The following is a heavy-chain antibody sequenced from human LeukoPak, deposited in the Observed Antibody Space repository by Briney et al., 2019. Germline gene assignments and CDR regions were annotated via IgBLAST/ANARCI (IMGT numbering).Heavy chain of an antibody. CDR3: ARDLGIAVAGD. V-gene: IGHV4-39*07. D-gene: IGHD6-19*01. CDR2: IYYSGST. J-gene: IGHJ3*01. Sequence: SETLSLTCTVSGGSISSSSYYWGWIRQPPWKGLEWIGSIYYSGSTYYNPSLKSRVTISVDTSKNQFSLKLSSVTAADTAVYYCARDLGIAVAGDWGQGTMVTVSS. CDR1: GGSISSSSYY.